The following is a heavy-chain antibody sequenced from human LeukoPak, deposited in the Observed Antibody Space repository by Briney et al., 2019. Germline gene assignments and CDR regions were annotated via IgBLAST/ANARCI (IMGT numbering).Heavy chain of an antibody. J-gene: IGHJ6*02. V-gene: IGHV4-59*12. CDR2: IYYSGST. CDR1: GGSMSSYY. CDR3: AGTPERDYYGSGSYYYGMDV. Sequence: SETLSLTCTVSGGSMSSYYWSWIRQPPGKGPEWVGYIYYSGSTNYNPSLESRVTISVDTSKNQFSLKLSSVTAADTAVYYCAGTPERDYYGSGSYYYGMDVWGQGTTVTVSS. D-gene: IGHD3-10*01.